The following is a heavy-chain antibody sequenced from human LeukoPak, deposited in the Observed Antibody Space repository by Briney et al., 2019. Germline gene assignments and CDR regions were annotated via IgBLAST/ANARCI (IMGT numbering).Heavy chain of an antibody. D-gene: IGHD2-2*01. V-gene: IGHV1-2*02. CDR1: EDTLTGYY. Sequence: ASVKVSCKASEDTLTGYYIHWVRQAPGQGLEWMGWVNPNNGVTEYAQEFQGRVTMARDTSLSTAYMELSRLRSDDTAVYYCATDHCTRTNCYEDYYHGMDVWGQGTLVTVSS. CDR2: VNPNNGVT. CDR3: ATDHCTRTNCYEDYYHGMDV. J-gene: IGHJ6*02.